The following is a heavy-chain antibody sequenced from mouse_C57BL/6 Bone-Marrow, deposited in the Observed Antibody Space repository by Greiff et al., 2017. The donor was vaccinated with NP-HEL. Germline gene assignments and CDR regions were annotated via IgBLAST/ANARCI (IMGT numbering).Heavy chain of an antibody. V-gene: IGHV1-64*01. D-gene: IGHD1-1*01. CDR3: ARLLTTVVAKGY. Sequence: QVQLQQPGAELVKPGASVKLSCKASGYTFTSYWMHWVKQRPGQGLEWIGMIHPNSGSTNYNEKFKSKATLTVDKSSSTAYMQLSSLTSEDSAVYYCARLLTTVVAKGYWGQGTTLTVSS. CDR2: IHPNSGST. J-gene: IGHJ2*01. CDR1: GYTFTSYW.